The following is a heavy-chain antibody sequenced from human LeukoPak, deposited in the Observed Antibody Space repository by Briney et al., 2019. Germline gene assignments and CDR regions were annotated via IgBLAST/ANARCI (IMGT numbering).Heavy chain of an antibody. J-gene: IGHJ4*02. CDR2: IKQDGSEK. Sequence: GGSLRLSCAASGFTFSSYWMSWVRQAPGKGLEWVANIKQDGSEKYYVDSVKGRFTISRDNAKNSLYLQMNSLRAEDTAVYYCAKDRSGDYYDSSGYLGYFDYWGQGTLVTVSS. D-gene: IGHD3-22*01. CDR3: AKDRSGDYYDSSGYLGYFDY. CDR1: GFTFSSYW. V-gene: IGHV3-7*04.